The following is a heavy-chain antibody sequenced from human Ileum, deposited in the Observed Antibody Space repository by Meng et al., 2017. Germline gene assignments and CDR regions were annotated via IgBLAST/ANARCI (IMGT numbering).Heavy chain of an antibody. J-gene: IGHJ4*02. V-gene: IGHV4-61*01. Sequence: QVQLQESGPRLVRPSETLSLACTVSGGSGSSGSYYWSWIRQPPGKGLEWIGHIYYSGSTNYNPSLKSRVTISVDMSKNQFSLKLNSVTAADTAIYFCARSSTSPASYFFDYWGQGTLVTVSS. CDR2: IYYSGST. CDR3: ARSSTSPASYFFDY. D-gene: IGHD6-6*01. CDR1: GGSGSSGSYY.